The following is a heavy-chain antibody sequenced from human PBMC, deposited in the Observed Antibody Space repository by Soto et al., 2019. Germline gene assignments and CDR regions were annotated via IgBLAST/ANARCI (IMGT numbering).Heavy chain of an antibody. D-gene: IGHD6-6*01. Sequence: EVQLLESGGGLVQPGGSLRLSCAASGFTFSSYAMSWVRQAPGKGLEWVSAISGSGGSTYYADSVKGRFTISRDNSKNTLYLQTNSLRAEDTALYYCAKTAARNYYYGMDVWGQGTTVTVSS. V-gene: IGHV3-23*01. J-gene: IGHJ6*02. CDR2: ISGSGGST. CDR1: GFTFSSYA. CDR3: AKTAARNYYYGMDV.